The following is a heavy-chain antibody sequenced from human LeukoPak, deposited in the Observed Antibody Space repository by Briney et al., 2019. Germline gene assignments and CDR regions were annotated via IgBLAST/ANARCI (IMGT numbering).Heavy chain of an antibody. V-gene: IGHV3-21*01. J-gene: IGHJ6*02. CDR2: ISSSSSYI. CDR1: GFTFSSYS. CDR3: ARDAAGRNYYDSSGYPIYYYYGMDV. D-gene: IGHD3-22*01. Sequence: GGSLRLSRAASGFTFSSYSMNWVRQAPGKGLEWVSSISSSSSYIYYADSVKGRFTISRDNAKNSLYLQMNSLRAEDTAVYYCARDAAGRNYYDSSGYPIYYYYGMDVGGQGTTVTVSS.